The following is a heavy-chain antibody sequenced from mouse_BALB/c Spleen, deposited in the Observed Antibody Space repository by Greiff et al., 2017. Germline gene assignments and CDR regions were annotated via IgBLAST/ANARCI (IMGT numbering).Heavy chain of an antibody. Sequence: EVQLQQSGPSLVKPSQTLSLTCSVTGDSITSGYWNWIRKFPGNKLEYMGYISYSGSTYYNPSLKSRISITRDTSKNQYYLQLNSVTTEDTATYYCARWIYDGYYDYFDYWGQGTTLTVSS. V-gene: IGHV3-8*02. CDR3: ARWIYDGYYDYFDY. D-gene: IGHD2-3*01. CDR1: GDSITSGY. J-gene: IGHJ2*01. CDR2: ISYSGST.